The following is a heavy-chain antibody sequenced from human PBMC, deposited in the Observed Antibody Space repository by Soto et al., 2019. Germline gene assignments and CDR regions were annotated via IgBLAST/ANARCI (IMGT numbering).Heavy chain of an antibody. J-gene: IGHJ6*02. V-gene: IGHV1-8*01. Sequence: ASVKVSCKASGYTFTSYDINWVRQATGQGLEWMGWMNPSSGNTGYAQKFQGRVTMTRNTSISTAYMELSSLRSEDTAVYYCARGNDILTGYYYYYGMDVWGQGTTVTVSS. D-gene: IGHD3-9*01. CDR3: ARGNDILTGYYYYYGMDV. CDR2: MNPSSGNT. CDR1: GYTFTSYD.